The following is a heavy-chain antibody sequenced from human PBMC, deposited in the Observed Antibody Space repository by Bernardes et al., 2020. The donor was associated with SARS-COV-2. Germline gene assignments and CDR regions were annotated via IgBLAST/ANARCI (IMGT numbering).Heavy chain of an antibody. CDR1: GGSISSYY. CDR3: ATDVPRDYDHPNYWYFNL. CDR2: MYASGST. V-gene: IGHV4-4*07. Sequence: SETLSLTCTVSGGSISSYYWSWIRRPAGKGVEWIGRMYASGSTRRYNPPLQSRVTMSVDTSKSQFSLKLSSVTAADTAVYYCATDVPRDYDHPNYWYFNLWGRGSLVTVSS. D-gene: IGHD4-17*01. J-gene: IGHJ2*01.